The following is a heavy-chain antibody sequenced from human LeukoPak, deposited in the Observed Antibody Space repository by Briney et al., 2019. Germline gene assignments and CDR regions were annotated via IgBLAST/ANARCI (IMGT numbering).Heavy chain of an antibody. V-gene: IGHV3-30-3*01. J-gene: IGHJ4*02. Sequence: GGSLRLSCAASGFTFSSYAMHWVRQAPGKGLEWVAVISYDGSNKYYADSVKGRFTISRDNSKNTLYLQMNSLRAEDTAVYYCARAPITMIVVVISFSASFDYWGQGTLVTVSS. D-gene: IGHD3-22*01. CDR1: GFTFSSYA. CDR3: ARAPITMIVVVISFSASFDY. CDR2: ISYDGSNK.